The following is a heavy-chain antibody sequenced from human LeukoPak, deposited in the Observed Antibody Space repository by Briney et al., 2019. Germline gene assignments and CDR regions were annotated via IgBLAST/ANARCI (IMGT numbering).Heavy chain of an antibody. CDR2: INHSGST. J-gene: IGHJ2*01. CDR1: GGSFSGYY. D-gene: IGHD5-18*01. Sequence: PSETLSLTCAVYGGSFSGYYWSWLRQPPGKGLEWIGEINHSGSTNYNPSLKSRVTISVDTSKNQFSLKLSSVTAAYTAVYYCARGGYSYGPAWYFDLWGRGTLVTVSS. CDR3: ARGGYSYGPAWYFDL. V-gene: IGHV4-34*01.